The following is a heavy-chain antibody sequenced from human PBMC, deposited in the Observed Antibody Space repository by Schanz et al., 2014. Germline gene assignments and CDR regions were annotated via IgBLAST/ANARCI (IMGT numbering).Heavy chain of an antibody. J-gene: IGHJ4*02. V-gene: IGHV3-30*04. CDR1: GFTFTSYA. CDR2: VSFDGSNK. Sequence: HVQLVESGGGVVQPGRSLRLSCAASGFTFTSYAMHLVRQAPGKGLEWVAIVSFDGSNKYYADSVKGRFTISRDNSKNTLYLQMNSLRTEDTALYYCARDESLAYFDSWGQGTLVTVSS. CDR3: ARDESLAYFDS.